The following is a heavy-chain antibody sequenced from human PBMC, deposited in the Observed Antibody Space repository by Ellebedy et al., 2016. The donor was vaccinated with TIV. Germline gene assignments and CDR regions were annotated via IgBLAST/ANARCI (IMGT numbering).Heavy chain of an antibody. CDR2: SGAAVDT. J-gene: IGHJ2*01. CDR3: ARGGPGGDNWFFGL. Sequence: GESLKISCAASGFSLTGSDLHWVRRPAGKGLEWVSASGAAVDTYYPDSVRGRFTISRESAKNSFYLQMNSLTAGDTAVYYCARGGPGGDNWFFGLWGRGTRVTVSS. D-gene: IGHD3-10*01. CDR1: GFSLTGSD. V-gene: IGHV3-13*01.